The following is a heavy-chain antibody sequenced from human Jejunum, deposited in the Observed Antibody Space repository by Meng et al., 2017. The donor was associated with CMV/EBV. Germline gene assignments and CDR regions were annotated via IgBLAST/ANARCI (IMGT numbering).Heavy chain of an antibody. V-gene: IGHV3-30*02. J-gene: IGHJ4*02. Sequence: YAESVQGRFTISRDTSTNTLFMQMSSLRAEDTAVYYCAKDGVGSHCVYWGQGTLVTVSS. CDR3: AKDGVGSHCVY. D-gene: IGHD2-8*01.